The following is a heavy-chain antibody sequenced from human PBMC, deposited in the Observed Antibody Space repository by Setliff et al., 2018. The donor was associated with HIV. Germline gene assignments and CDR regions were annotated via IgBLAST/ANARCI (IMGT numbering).Heavy chain of an antibody. CDR1: GYQFTDYF. J-gene: IGHJ6*03. V-gene: IGHV1-2*06. CDR3: AKAGGYWDYYMDV. D-gene: IGHD3-22*01. CDR2: INPGSGAT. Sequence: ASVKVSCKTSGYQFTDYFIHWVRQAPGQGLEWIGRINPGSGATNYPQKFQGRVTITRDSSITTVYMDLTSLRSDDTAVYYCAKAGGYWDYYMDVWGKGTTVTVSS.